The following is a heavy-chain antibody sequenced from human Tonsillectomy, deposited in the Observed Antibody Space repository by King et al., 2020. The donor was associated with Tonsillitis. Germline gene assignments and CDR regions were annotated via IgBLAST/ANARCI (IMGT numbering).Heavy chain of an antibody. D-gene: IGHD3-10*01. J-gene: IGHJ4*02. CDR1: GGSISSSSYY. Sequence: QLQESGPGLVKPSETLSLTCTVSGGSISSSSYYWGWIRQPPGKGLEWIGSIYYSGSTYYNPSLKSRVTISVDTSKNQFSLKLSSVTAADTAVYYCARVWFGELLYWGQGTLVTVPS. CDR2: IYYSGST. V-gene: IGHV4-39*01. CDR3: ARVWFGELLY.